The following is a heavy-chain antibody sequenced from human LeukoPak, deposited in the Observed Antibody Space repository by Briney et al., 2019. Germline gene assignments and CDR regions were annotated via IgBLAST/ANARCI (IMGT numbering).Heavy chain of an antibody. J-gene: IGHJ1*01. D-gene: IGHD3-22*01. V-gene: IGHV3-7*03. Sequence: GRSLRLSCAASGFTVSPHWMSWVRQAPGKGLEWVAMIKQDGSERYYVDSVKGRFTISRDNAENPLYLQMNSLRAEDTAVYYCARGKYDSSPFLQHWGQGTLVTVSS. CDR3: ARGKYDSSPFLQH. CDR2: IKQDGSER. CDR1: GFTVSPHW.